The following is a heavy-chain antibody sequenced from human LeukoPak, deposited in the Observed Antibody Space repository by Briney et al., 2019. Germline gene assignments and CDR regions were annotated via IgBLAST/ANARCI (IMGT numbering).Heavy chain of an antibody. V-gene: IGHV7-4-1*02. CDR2: INTNTGNP. Sequence: GASVTVSCKASGYTFTTYAMNWVRQAPGQGLEWMGWINTNTGNPTYAQGFTGRFVFSLDTSVSTAYLQISSLKAEDTAVYYCARGGIAAAATPGGWFDPWGQGTLVTVSS. D-gene: IGHD6-13*01. CDR3: ARGGIAAAATPGGWFDP. CDR1: GYTFTTYA. J-gene: IGHJ5*02.